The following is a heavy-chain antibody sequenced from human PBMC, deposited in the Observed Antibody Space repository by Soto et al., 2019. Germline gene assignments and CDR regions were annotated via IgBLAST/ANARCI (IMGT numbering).Heavy chain of an antibody. J-gene: IGHJ4*02. CDR3: ARWGTTGGLDV. V-gene: IGHV3-33*05. CDR1: GFTFRSYV. Sequence: QVQLVESGGGVVQPGTSLRLSCVGSGFTFRSYVIHWVRQAPGKGLEWVALTSYDGSNNFYGDSVKGRFTISRDKSRNTVELQMDSLRLEGTALYYCARWGTTGGLDVWGQGTLVCVSS. CDR2: TSYDGSNN. D-gene: IGHD3-16*01.